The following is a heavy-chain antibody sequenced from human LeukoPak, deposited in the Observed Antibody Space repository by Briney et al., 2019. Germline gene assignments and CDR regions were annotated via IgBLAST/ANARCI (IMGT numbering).Heavy chain of an antibody. V-gene: IGHV4-4*07. CDR3: AREISGSYYNPLGYMDV. J-gene: IGHJ6*03. CDR2: IFTSGIT. Sequence: SETLSLTSTVSGGSISLYYWNWIRQPAGKGLEWIGRIFTSGITNYNPSLKSRVTMSVDTSKSQFSLALSSVTAADTAVYYCAREISGSYYNPLGYMDVWGKGTTVTVSS. D-gene: IGHD3-10*01. CDR1: GGSISLYY.